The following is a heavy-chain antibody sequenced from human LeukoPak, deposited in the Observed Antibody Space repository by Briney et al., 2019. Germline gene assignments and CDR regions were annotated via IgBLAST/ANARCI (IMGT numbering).Heavy chain of an antibody. Sequence: SQTLSLTCTVSGGSISSGGYYWSWIPQHPGKGLEWIGYIYYSGSTYYNPSLKSRVTISVDTSKNQFSLKLSSVTAADTAVYYCARVEIVGLYYFDYWGQGTLVTVSS. CDR1: GGSISSGGYY. CDR2: IYYSGST. V-gene: IGHV4-31*03. CDR3: ARVEIVGLYYFDY. D-gene: IGHD5-12*01. J-gene: IGHJ4*02.